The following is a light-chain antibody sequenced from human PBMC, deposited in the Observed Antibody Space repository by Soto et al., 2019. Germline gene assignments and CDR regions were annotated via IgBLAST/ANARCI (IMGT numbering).Light chain of an antibody. CDR1: HSISAL. V-gene: IGKV1-5*03. J-gene: IGKJ2*01. Sequence: DIQMTQSPSTLSASVGDRVTITCRASHSISALLAWYQQKPGKAPKLLIYKASSLESGVPSRFSGSGSGTEFTLSISSLQPDDFATYYCQQYNSYSYTFGQGTKLEIK. CDR3: QQYNSYSYT. CDR2: KAS.